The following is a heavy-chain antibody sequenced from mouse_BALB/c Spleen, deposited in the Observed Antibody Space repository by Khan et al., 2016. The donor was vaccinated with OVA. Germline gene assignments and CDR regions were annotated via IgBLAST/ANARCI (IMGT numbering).Heavy chain of an antibody. V-gene: IGHV1-9*01. J-gene: IGHJ3*01. CDR2: ILPGSGST. Sequence: QVQLQQAGAELMKPGASVKISCKATGYTFSSYWIEWVKQRPGHGLEWIGEILPGSGSTNYNEKFKGKATFTADTSSNTAYMQLSSLTSEDSAVYYGARGRYLFAYWGQGTLVTVSA. D-gene: IGHD2-14*01. CDR1: GYTFSSYW. CDR3: ARGRYLFAY.